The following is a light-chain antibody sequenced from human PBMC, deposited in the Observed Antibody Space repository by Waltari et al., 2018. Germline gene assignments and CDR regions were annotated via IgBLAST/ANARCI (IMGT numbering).Light chain of an antibody. J-gene: IGKJ4*01. V-gene: IGKV1-39*01. CDR1: QSISSY. Sequence: DIQMTQSPSSLSASVGYRVTITCRPSQSISSYLNWYQQKPGKAPKLLIYAASSLQSGVPSRFSGSGSGTDFTLTISSLQPEDFATYYCQQSYSTPTFGGGTKVEIK. CDR3: QQSYSTPT. CDR2: AAS.